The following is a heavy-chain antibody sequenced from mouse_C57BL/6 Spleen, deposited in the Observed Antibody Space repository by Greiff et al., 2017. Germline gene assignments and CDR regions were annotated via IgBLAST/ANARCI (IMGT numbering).Heavy chain of an antibody. Sequence: EVQVVESGPGLVKPSQSLSLTCSVTGYSITSGYYWNWIRQFPGNKLEWMGYISYDGSNNYNPSLKNRISITRDTSKNQFFLKLNSVTTEDTATYYCARGGSSYFAYWGQGTLVTVSA. CDR1: GYSITSGYY. V-gene: IGHV3-6*01. D-gene: IGHD1-1*01. J-gene: IGHJ3*01. CDR2: ISYDGSN. CDR3: ARGGSSYFAY.